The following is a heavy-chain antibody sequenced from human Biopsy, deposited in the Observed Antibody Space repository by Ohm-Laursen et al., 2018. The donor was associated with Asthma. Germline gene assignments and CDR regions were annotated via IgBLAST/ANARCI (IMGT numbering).Heavy chain of an antibody. V-gene: IGHV7-4-1*02. D-gene: IGHD3-22*01. CDR2: INTNTGNP. J-gene: IGHJ4*02. Sequence: ASVKVSCNASGYTVTRYAINWVRQAPGQGLEWVGWINTNTGNPTYAQGFTGRFVFSLDTSVNTAHLQISSLKAEDTAVYYCARMISYYHEMRAPFFDYWGQGILVTVSS. CDR1: GYTVTRYA. CDR3: ARMISYYHEMRAPFFDY.